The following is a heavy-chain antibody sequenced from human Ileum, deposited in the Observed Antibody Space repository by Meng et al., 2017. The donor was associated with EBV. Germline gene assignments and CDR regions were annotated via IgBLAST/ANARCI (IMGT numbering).Heavy chain of an antibody. J-gene: IGHJ4*02. V-gene: IGHV4-4*02. D-gene: IGHD6-19*01. CDR2: IYHSGST. CDR3: ARVGQWLPIDY. Sequence: RRRGSGTGRGYPSWTLALTCAVSGGSIRMSNWWSWVCQPPGKGLEWIGEIYHSGSTNYNPSLKSRVTMSVDKSKNQFSLNLSSVTAADTAVYYCARVGQWLPIDYWGQGTLVTVSS. CDR1: GGSIRMSNW.